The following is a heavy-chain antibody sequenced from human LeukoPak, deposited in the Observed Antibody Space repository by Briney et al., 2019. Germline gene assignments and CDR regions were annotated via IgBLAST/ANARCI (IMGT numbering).Heavy chain of an antibody. CDR3: ARRPIVGVPAPIDY. CDR1: GYTFSGYY. Sequence: ASVSVTCKASGYTFSGYYIHWMRQAPGQGLEWLGWINPASGDTDYGQKFQGRVSMTRDTSIATAYMELSRLRSDDTAVYYCARRPIVGVPAPIDYWGQGNLVTVSS. CDR2: INPASGDT. J-gene: IGHJ4*02. D-gene: IGHD2-2*01. V-gene: IGHV1-2*02.